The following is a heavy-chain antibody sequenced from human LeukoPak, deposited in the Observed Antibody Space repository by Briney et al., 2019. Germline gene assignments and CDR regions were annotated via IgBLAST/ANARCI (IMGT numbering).Heavy chain of an antibody. V-gene: IGHV4-39*07. Sequence: SETLSLTCTVSGGSISSSSYYWGWIRQPPGKGLEWIGSIYYSGSTYYNPSLKSRVTISVDTSKNQFSLKLSSVTAADTAVYYCARPLSAVTHVDAFDIWGQGTMVTVSS. J-gene: IGHJ3*02. CDR1: GGSISSSSYY. CDR2: IYYSGST. CDR3: ARPLSAVTHVDAFDI. D-gene: IGHD4-17*01.